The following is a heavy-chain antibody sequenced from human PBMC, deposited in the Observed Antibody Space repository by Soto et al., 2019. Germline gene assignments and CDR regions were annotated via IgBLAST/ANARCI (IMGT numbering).Heavy chain of an antibody. CDR1: GFTFSSYE. CDR2: ISSSGSTI. V-gene: IGHV3-48*03. Sequence: SLRLSCAASGFTFSSYEMNWVRQAPGKGLEWVSYISSSGSTIYYADSVKGRFTISRDNAKNSLYLQMNSLRAEDTAVYYCAREGLVVGYSYGFDSWGQGTLVTVSS. CDR3: AREGLVVGYSYGFDS. D-gene: IGHD5-18*01. J-gene: IGHJ5*01.